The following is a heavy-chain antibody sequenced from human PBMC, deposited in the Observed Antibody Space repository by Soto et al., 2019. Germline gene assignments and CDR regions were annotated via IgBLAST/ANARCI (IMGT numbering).Heavy chain of an antibody. Sequence: PXETLSLTSAVYGGSFSGYYWSWIRQPPGKGLEWIGEINHSGSTNYNPSLKSRVTISVDTSKNQFSLKLSSVTAADTAVYYCARGLQALTIFGVVIRRMGWFDSWGQGTLVTVSS. CDR1: GGSFSGYY. J-gene: IGHJ5*01. CDR2: INHSGST. V-gene: IGHV4-34*01. D-gene: IGHD3-3*01. CDR3: ARGLQALTIFGVVIRRMGWFDS.